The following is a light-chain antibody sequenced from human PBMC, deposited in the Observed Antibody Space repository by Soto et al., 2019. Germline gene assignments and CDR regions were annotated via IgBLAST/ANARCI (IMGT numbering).Light chain of an antibody. CDR1: SSDVGGYNY. CDR3: SSYTSSSTLYV. CDR2: DVS. V-gene: IGLV2-14*01. Sequence: SVLTQPASVSGSPGQSITISCTGTSSDVGGYNYVSWYQQHPGKAPKLMIYDVSNRPSGVSNRFSGSKSGNTASLTISGLQAGDEADYYCSSYTSSSTLYVFGTGTKVTVL. J-gene: IGLJ1*01.